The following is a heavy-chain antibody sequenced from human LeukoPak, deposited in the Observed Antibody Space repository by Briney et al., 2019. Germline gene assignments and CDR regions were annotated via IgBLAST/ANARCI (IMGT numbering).Heavy chain of an antibody. D-gene: IGHD6-13*01. J-gene: IGHJ4*02. CDR1: GYSFTSHW. CDR3: ARHLRAYSSSWYFDY. Sequence: GESLKISCKGSGYSFTSHWISWVRQMPGKGLEWVGWIAPSDSYTNYSPSFQGHVTISADKSINTAYLQWSSLKASDTAMYYCARHLRAYSSSWYFDYWGQGTLVTVSS. CDR2: IAPSDSYT. V-gene: IGHV5-10-1*01.